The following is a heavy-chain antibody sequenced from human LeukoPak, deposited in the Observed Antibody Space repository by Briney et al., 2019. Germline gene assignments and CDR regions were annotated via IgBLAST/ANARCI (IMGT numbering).Heavy chain of an antibody. J-gene: IGHJ6*03. Sequence: ASVKVSCKASGYTFTSYGISWVRQAPGQGLEWMGWISAYNGNTNYAQKLQGRVIMTTDTSTSTAYMELRSLRSDDTAVYYCARDKRVYDSSGYYYYYMDVWGKGTTVTVSS. CDR1: GYTFTSYG. CDR3: ARDKRVYDSSGYYYYYMDV. D-gene: IGHD3-22*01. CDR2: ISAYNGNT. V-gene: IGHV1-18*01.